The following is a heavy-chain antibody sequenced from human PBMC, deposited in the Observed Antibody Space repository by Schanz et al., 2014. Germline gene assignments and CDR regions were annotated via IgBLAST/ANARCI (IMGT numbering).Heavy chain of an antibody. CDR2: INPSGGST. V-gene: IGHV1-46*01. CDR3: AGTYCSSTSCYTGYYYMDV. D-gene: IGHD2-2*02. Sequence: QVQVVQSGAEVKKPGASVKVSCKASGYTFTSDSMHWVRQAPGQGLEWMGMINPSGGSTTYAQKFQGRVTMTRDTSTSTVYMELSSLRSEDTAVYYCAGTYCSSTSCYTGYYYMDVWGKGTTVTVSS. CDR1: GYTFTSDS. J-gene: IGHJ6*03.